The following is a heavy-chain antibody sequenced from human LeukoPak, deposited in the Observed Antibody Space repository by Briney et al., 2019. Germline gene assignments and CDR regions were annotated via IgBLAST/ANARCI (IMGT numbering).Heavy chain of an antibody. J-gene: IGHJ5*02. CDR1: GFTFSSYG. CDR2: IRYDGSNK. Sequence: GGSLRLSCAASGFTFSSYGMHWVRQAPGKGLEWVAFIRYDGSNKYYADSVKGRFTISRDNSKNTLYLQMNSLRAEDTAVYYCAKDREILLWFGELSTWGQGTLVTVSS. CDR3: AKDREILLWFGELST. D-gene: IGHD3-10*01. V-gene: IGHV3-30*02.